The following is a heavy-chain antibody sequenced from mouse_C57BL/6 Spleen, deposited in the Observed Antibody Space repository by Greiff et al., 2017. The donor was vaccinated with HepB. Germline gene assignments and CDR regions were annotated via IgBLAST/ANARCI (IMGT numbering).Heavy chain of an antibody. CDR1: GYTFTSYW. CDR3: ASNDYDYYAMDY. D-gene: IGHD2-4*01. CDR2: IHPNSGST. J-gene: IGHJ4*01. V-gene: IGHV1-64*01. Sequence: VKLVESGAELVKPGASVKLSCKASGYTFTSYWMHWVKQRPGQGLEWIGMIHPNSGSTNYNEKFKSKATLTVDKSSSTAYMQLSSLTSEDSAVYYCASNDYDYYAMDYWGQGTSVTVSS.